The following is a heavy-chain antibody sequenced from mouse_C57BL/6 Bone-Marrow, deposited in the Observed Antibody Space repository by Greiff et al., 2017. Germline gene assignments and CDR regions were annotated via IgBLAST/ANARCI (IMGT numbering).Heavy chain of an antibody. V-gene: IGHV1-37*01. J-gene: IGHJ2*01. Sequence: VQLKESGPELVKPGASVKISCKASGYSFTGYFMNWVKQSHGKSLEWNGRINPYNGDTFYNQKFKGKATLTVDKSSSTAHMELLSLTSEDFAVYYSARMPLLVTTAHYFDYWGQGTTLTVSS. CDR2: INPYNGDT. D-gene: IGHD1-2*01. CDR1: GYSFTGYF. CDR3: ARMPLLVTTAHYFDY.